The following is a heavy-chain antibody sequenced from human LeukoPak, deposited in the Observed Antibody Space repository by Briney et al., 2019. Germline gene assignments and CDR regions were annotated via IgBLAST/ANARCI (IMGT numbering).Heavy chain of an antibody. V-gene: IGHV1-69*13. J-gene: IGHJ6*03. Sequence: GASVKVSCKASGYTFTGYYMHWVRQAPGQGLEWMGGIIPIFGTANYAQKFQGRVTITADESTSTAYMELSSLRSEDTAVYYCARDQGFWSGRYYYYYMDVWGKGTTVTVSS. CDR3: ARDQGFWSGRYYYYYMDV. D-gene: IGHD3-3*01. CDR1: GYTFTGYY. CDR2: IIPIFGTA.